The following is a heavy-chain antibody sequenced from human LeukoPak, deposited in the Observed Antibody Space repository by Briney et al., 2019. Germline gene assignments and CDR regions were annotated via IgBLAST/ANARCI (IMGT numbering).Heavy chain of an antibody. V-gene: IGHV4-59*08. D-gene: IGHD6-19*01. CDR2: IYYSGRT. CDR3: ARLTSDWYSFDY. J-gene: IGHJ4*02. Sequence: SETLSLTCTVSGGSISSYYWNWIRQPPGKGLEWIGHIYYSGRTNYNPSLKSRVTISVDTSKNQFSLKLSSVTAADTAVYYCARLTSDWYSFDYWGQGTLLTVSS. CDR1: GGSISSYY.